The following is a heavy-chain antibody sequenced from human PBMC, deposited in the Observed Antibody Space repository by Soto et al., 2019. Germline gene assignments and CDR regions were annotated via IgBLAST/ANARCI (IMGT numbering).Heavy chain of an antibody. CDR2: INPNSGGT. J-gene: IGHJ4*02. D-gene: IGHD2-15*01. V-gene: IGHV1-2*02. Sequence: ASVKVSCKASGYTFTGYYMHWVRQAPGQGLEWMGWINPNSGGTNYAQKFQGRVTMTRDTSIGTAYMELSRLRSDDTAVYYCASGYCSGGSCFDFDYWGQGTLVTVYS. CDR3: ASGYCSGGSCFDFDY. CDR1: GYTFTGYY.